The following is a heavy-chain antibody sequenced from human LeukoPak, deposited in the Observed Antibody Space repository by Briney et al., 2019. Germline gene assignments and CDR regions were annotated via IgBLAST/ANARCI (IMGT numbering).Heavy chain of an antibody. D-gene: IGHD2-15*01. J-gene: IGHJ4*02. CDR1: GFTISSNY. V-gene: IGHV3-66*01. Sequence: QSGGSLRLSCAASGFTISSNYMNWVRQAPGKGLEWVSVIYSGGSTYYADSVKGRFTISRDNSKNTLYLQMNSLRVEDTAVYYCARDGDWGGYSRPDQWGQGTLVTVSS. CDR3: ARDGDWGGYSRPDQ. CDR2: IYSGGST.